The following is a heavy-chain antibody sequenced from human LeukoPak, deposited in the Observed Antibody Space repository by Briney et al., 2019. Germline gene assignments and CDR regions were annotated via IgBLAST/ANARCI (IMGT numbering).Heavy chain of an antibody. Sequence: SETLSLTCTVSGGSISSGSYYWSWIRQPAGRGLEWIGRNYIRGSTNYNPSLKSRVTISVDTSKNRFSLKLRSVTAADTAVYYCARGPRGYSYGAFDYWGRGILVTVSS. CDR3: ARGPRGYSYGAFDY. CDR2: NYIRGST. D-gene: IGHD5-18*01. V-gene: IGHV4-61*02. CDR1: GGSISSGSYY. J-gene: IGHJ4*02.